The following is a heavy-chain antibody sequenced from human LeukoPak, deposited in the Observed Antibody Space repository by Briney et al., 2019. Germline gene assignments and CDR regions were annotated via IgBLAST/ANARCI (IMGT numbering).Heavy chain of an antibody. CDR2: INPNSGGT. V-gene: IGHV1-2*02. D-gene: IGHD2-2*01. J-gene: IGHJ5*02. CDR3: AXXGXGIXVVPAEDWFDP. CDR1: GYTFTGYY. Sequence: ASVKVSCKASGYTFTGYYMHWVRQAPGQGLEWMGWINPNSGGTNYAQKFQGRVTMTRDTSISTAYMELSRLRSDDTAVYYCAXXGXGIXVVPAEDWFDPWGQGTLVTVSS.